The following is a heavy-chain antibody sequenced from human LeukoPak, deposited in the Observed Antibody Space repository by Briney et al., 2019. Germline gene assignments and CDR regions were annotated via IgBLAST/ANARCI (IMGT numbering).Heavy chain of an antibody. CDR2: ISGSGGST. J-gene: IGHJ4*02. CDR1: GFTFSSYG. V-gene: IGHV3-23*01. D-gene: IGHD5-18*01. CDR3: ARDLSGVTGYTYGRGIDY. Sequence: GGSLRLSCAASGFTFSSYGMSWVRQAPGKGLEWVSAISGSGGSTYYADSVKGRFTISRDNSKNTLYLQMNSLRAEDTAVYYCARDLSGVTGYTYGRGIDYWGQGTLVTVSS.